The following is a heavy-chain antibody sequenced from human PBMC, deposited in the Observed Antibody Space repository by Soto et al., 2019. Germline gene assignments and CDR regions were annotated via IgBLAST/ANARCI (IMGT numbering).Heavy chain of an antibody. D-gene: IGHD3-16*01. CDR3: ARGAGIGDY. CDR1: EFTFSTYW. Sequence: PGGSLRLSCAASEFTFSTYWMSWVRQAPGKGLEWLANIKEDGSEKYYVDSVKGRFTISRDNAKNSLYLQVNGLRAEDTAIYYCARGAGIGDYWGQGT. CDR2: IKEDGSEK. V-gene: IGHV3-7*04. J-gene: IGHJ4*02.